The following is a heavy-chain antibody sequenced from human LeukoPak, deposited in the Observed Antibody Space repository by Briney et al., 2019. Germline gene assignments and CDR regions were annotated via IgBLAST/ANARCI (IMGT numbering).Heavy chain of an antibody. J-gene: IGHJ4*02. V-gene: IGHV1-18*01. CDR2: ISAYNGNT. CDR1: GYTFTSYG. CDR3: ARDGLRYNWNYDAFDY. Sequence: GASVKVSCKASGYTFTSYGISWVRQAPGRGLEWMGWISAYNGNTNYAQKLQGRVTMTTDTSTSTAYMELRSLRSDDTAVYYCARDGLRYNWNYDAFDYWGQGTLVTVSS. D-gene: IGHD1-7*01.